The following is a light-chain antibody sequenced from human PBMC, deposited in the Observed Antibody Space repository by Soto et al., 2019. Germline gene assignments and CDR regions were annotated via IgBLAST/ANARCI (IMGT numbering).Light chain of an antibody. Sequence: EIVLTQSPDTLSLSPGESATLSCGASQSVSSRYLAWYQQKPGQAPRLLIYGASNRATGIPDRFSGSGSGTDFTLTISRLEPEDFAVFYCQPYDDSIPFGQGTRLEIE. CDR2: GAS. CDR3: QPYDDSIP. V-gene: IGKV3-20*01. CDR1: QSVSSRY. J-gene: IGKJ5*01.